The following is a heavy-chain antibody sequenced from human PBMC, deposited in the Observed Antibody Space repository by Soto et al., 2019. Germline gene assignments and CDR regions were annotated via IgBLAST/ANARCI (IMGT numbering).Heavy chain of an antibody. CDR3: ARDWPRPERYSSSLMDV. V-gene: IGHV1-3*01. CDR1: GYIFTSYA. Sequence: QVQLVQSGAEVKKPGASVKVSCKASGYIFTSYAMHWVRQAPGQRLEWMGWISAGNGNTKYSQNFQGRVTITRDTTASTANMELSSQRTEDTAVDYGARDWPRPERYSSSLMDVWGQGTTVTVSS. J-gene: IGHJ6*02. CDR2: ISAGNGNT. D-gene: IGHD6-13*01.